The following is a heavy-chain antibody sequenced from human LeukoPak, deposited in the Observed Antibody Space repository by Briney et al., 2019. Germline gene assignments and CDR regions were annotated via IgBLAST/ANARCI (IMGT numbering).Heavy chain of an antibody. CDR1: GFTFRNYE. Sequence: PGGSLRLSCAASGFTFRNYEMNWVRQASGKGLEWVSYISGGGETTYYADSVRGRFTISRDNAKNSLYLHVNSLRAEDTAVYYCAREPDTSSSDYFDYWGQGTLVTVSS. V-gene: IGHV3-48*03. D-gene: IGHD6-6*01. CDR3: AREPDTSSSDYFDY. CDR2: ISGGGETT. J-gene: IGHJ4*02.